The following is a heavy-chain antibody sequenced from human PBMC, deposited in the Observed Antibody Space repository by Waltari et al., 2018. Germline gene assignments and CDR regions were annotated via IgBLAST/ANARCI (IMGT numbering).Heavy chain of an antibody. CDR3: ARERGRRNYFDY. CDR2: INHSGST. J-gene: IGHJ4*02. CDR1: GGSFGGYY. V-gene: IGHV4-34*01. Sequence: QVQLQQWGAGLLKPSETLSLTCAVYGGSFGGYYWSWTRQPPGKGLEWIGEINHSGSTNYNPSLKSRVTISVDTSKNQFSLKLSSVTAADTAVYYCARERGRRNYFDYWGQGTLVTVSS.